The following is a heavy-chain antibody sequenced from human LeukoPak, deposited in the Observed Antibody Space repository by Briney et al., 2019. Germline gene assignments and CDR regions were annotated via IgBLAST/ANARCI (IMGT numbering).Heavy chain of an antibody. CDR3: ITGARGLDY. V-gene: IGHV3-15*01. CDR2: IKGKTDGETT. CDR1: GFIFSNAW. J-gene: IGHJ4*02. Sequence: GGSLRLSCAASGFIFSNAWMNWVRQAPGKGLERVGRIKGKTDGETTDYAAPVKGRFTISRDDSENTLYLQMNSLESEDTALYYCITGARGLDYWGQGILVTVSS. D-gene: IGHD5-12*01.